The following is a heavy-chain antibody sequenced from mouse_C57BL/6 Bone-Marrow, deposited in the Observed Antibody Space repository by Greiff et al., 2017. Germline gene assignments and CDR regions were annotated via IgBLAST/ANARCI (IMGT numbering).Heavy chain of an antibody. CDR2: FHPYNDDT. D-gene: IGHD4-1*01. CDR1: GYTFTAYP. Sequence: QVQLQQSGAELVKPGASVTMSCKASGYTFTAYPIEWMKQNHGQSLEWIGNFHPYNDDTKYNEKFKCKATLTVEKSSSTVYLQRSRLTSDDSAVYYCARLNRDVGCFDYWGQGNTLTVSA. CDR3: ARLNRDVGCFDY. J-gene: IGHJ2*01. V-gene: IGHV1-47*01.